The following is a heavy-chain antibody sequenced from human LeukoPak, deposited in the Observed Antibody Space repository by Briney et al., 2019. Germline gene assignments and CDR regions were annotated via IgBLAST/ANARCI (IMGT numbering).Heavy chain of an antibody. J-gene: IGHJ4*02. CDR1: RFTFSNAW. CDR3: TTGGTVTCYY. Sequence: GGSLRLSCAASRFTFSNAWMSWVRKAPGKGLEWVGRIKSKTDGGTTDYAAPVKGTFTISGDDSKNTLYLQMNSLKTEDTAVDYCTTGGTVTCYYWGQGTRVTVSS. CDR2: IKSKTDGGTT. V-gene: IGHV3-15*01. D-gene: IGHD4-17*01.